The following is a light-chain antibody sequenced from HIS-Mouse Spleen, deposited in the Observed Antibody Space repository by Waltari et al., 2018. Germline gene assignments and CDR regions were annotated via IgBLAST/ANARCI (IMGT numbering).Light chain of an antibody. Sequence: SYELTQPPSVSVSPGQTASITCSGDKLGDKYACWYQQTPAQSPVLVIYQDSKRPSGIPGRFSGSNSGNTATLTISGTQAMDEADYYCQAWDSSYSVFGGGTKLTVL. CDR2: QDS. V-gene: IGLV3-1*01. J-gene: IGLJ2*01. CDR1: KLGDKY. CDR3: QAWDSSYSV.